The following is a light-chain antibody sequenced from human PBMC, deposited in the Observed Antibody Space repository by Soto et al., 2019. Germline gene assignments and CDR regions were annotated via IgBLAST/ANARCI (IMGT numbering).Light chain of an antibody. CDR1: QTVLFSSNNKNC. V-gene: IGKV4-1*01. J-gene: IGKJ4*01. CDR3: HQCYSPFLS. CDR2: WAS. Sequence: DIVMTQSPDSLAVSLGERATINCKSSQTVLFSSNNKNCLAWYQQKPGQPPKLLIDWASTRESGVPDRFSGSGSGTDCTLTSSSLQAEDVAVYYCHQCYSPFLSFGGGTKVEIK.